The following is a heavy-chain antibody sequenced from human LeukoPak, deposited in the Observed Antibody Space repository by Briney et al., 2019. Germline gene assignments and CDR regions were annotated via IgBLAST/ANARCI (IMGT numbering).Heavy chain of an antibody. Sequence: GASVKISCKASGYTFTTYAIHWVRQAPGQGLEWMGWINGGNGNTKYSEKFQGRVSITRDTSASISYMELSSLRPEDTAVYFCARDLRGYGGYDYFDYWGQGTLLIVSS. CDR2: INGGNGNT. J-gene: IGHJ4*02. V-gene: IGHV1-3*01. CDR1: GYTFTTYA. D-gene: IGHD5-12*01. CDR3: ARDLRGYGGYDYFDY.